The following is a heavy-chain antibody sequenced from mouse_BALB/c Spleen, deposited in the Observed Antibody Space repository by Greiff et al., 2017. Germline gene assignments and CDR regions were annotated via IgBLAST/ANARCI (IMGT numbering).Heavy chain of an antibody. J-gene: IGHJ2*01. CDR2: IDTSDSYT. Sequence: VQLQQPGAELVMPGASVKMSCKASGYTFTDYWMHWVKQRPGQGLEWIGAIDTSDSYTSYNQKFKGKATLTVDESSSTAYMQLSSLTSEDSAVYYCTRSSWYDPLYFDSWGQGTTLTVSS. CDR3: TRSSWYDPLYFDS. D-gene: IGHD2-14*01. V-gene: IGHV1-69*01. CDR1: GYTFTDYW.